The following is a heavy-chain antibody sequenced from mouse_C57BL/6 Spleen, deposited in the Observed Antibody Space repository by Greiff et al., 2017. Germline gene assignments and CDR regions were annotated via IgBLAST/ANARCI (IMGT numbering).Heavy chain of an antibody. Sequence: QVQLQQPGAELVMPGASVKLSCKASGYTFTSYWMHWVKQRPGQGLEWIGEIDPSDSYTNYNQKFKGKSTLTVDKSSSTAYMQLSSLTSEDSAVYYGAGRENYYCSRDAPWFAYGGQGTLVTVSA. D-gene: IGHD1-1*01. CDR3: AGRENYYCSRDAPWFAY. J-gene: IGHJ3*01. V-gene: IGHV1-69*01. CDR2: IDPSDSYT. CDR1: GYTFTSYW.